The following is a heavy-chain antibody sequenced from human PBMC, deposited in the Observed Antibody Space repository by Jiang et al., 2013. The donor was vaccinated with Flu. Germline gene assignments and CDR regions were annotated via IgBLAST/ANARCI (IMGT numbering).Heavy chain of an antibody. CDR2: INHSGST. D-gene: IGHD2-2*02. V-gene: IGHV4-34*01. CDR1: GGSVQWLL. J-gene: IGHJ3*02. Sequence: VYGGSVQWLLLELDPPAPRKGLEWIGEINHSGSTNYNPSLKSRVTISVDTSKNQFSLKLSSVTAADTAVYYCARGGRRYCSSTSCYTSHAFDIWGQGTMVTVSS. CDR3: ARGGRRYCSSTSCYTSHAFDI.